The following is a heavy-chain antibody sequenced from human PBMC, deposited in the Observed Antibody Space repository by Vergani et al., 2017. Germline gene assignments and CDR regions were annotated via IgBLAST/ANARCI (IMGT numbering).Heavy chain of an antibody. V-gene: IGHV3-53*02. D-gene: IGHD1-26*01. Sequence: EVQLVETGGGLIQPGGSLRLSCAASGFTVSSNYMSWVRQAPGKGLEWVSVIYSGGSTYYADSVKGRFPISRDNSKNTLYLQMNSLRAEDTAVYYCARASWELLRAFDIWGQGTMVTVSS. CDR3: ARASWELLRAFDI. J-gene: IGHJ3*02. CDR2: IYSGGST. CDR1: GFTVSSNY.